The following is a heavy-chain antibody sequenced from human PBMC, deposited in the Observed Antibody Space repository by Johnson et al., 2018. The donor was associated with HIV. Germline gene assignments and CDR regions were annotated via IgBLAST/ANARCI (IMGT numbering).Heavy chain of an antibody. J-gene: IGHJ3*02. CDR1: AFAFSSYA. V-gene: IGHV3-30*04. CDR3: ASADVFDI. Sequence: QVQLVESGGGVVQPGKSLRLSCVASAFAFSSYAMHWVRQTPGKGLEWVAVISSDGSNKYFADSVKGRFTISRDNAKNSLYLQMNSLRVEDTAVYYCASADVFDIWGQGTVVTVSS. CDR2: ISSDGSNK.